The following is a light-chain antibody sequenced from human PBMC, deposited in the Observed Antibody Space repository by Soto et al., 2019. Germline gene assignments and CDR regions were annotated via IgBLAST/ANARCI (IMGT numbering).Light chain of an antibody. Sequence: AIRMTQSPSSFSASTGDRVTITCRASQGINTYLAWYQQKPGKAPKLLIYAASTLQSGVPSRFSGSVSGTDFTLTISDLQSEDFATYFCQQYYSYPLTFGGGTRVEIK. CDR2: AAS. CDR1: QGINTY. J-gene: IGKJ4*01. CDR3: QQYYSYPLT. V-gene: IGKV1-8*01.